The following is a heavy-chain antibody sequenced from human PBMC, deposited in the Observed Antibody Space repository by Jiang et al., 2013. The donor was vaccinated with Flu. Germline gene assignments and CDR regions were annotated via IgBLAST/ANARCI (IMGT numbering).Heavy chain of an antibody. Sequence: GYSFTSYWIGWVRQMPGKGLEWMGIIYPGDSDTRYSPPSQGQVTISADKSISTAYLQWSSLKASDTAMYYCARQGTSNFDYWGQGTLVTVSS. CDR2: IYPGDSDT. CDR3: ARQGTSNFDY. V-gene: IGHV5-51*01. D-gene: IGHD1-1*01. J-gene: IGHJ4*02. CDR1: GYSFTSYW.